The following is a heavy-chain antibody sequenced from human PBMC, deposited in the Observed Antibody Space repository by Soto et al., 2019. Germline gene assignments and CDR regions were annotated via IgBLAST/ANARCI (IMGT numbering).Heavy chain of an antibody. V-gene: IGHV1-18*01. CDR2: ISADNGNT. D-gene: IGHD3-10*01. CDR1: GYTFTRYG. CDR3: ARRGVVPDY. J-gene: IGHJ4*02. Sequence: QVQLVQSGAEVKKPGASVKVSCKTSGYTFTRYGITWVRQAPGQGLEWIGWISADNGNTNYAQNLQGRVTMTTDTTTSTAYMELVSLRSDDTALYYSARRGVVPDYWGQGTLVTVSS.